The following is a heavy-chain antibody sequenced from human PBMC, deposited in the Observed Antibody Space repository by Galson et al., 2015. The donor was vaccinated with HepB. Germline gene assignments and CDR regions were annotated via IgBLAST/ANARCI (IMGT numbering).Heavy chain of an antibody. D-gene: IGHD6-19*01. V-gene: IGHV1-18*01. CDR1: GYTFPSYG. J-gene: IGHJ4*02. CDR3: ARDRGSGSYFDY. Sequence: CKASGYTFPSYGISWVRQAPGQGLEWMGWISAYNGNTNYAQKLQGRVTMTTDTSTSTAYMELRSLRSDDTAVYYCARDRGSGSYFDYWGQGTLVTVSS. CDR2: ISAYNGNT.